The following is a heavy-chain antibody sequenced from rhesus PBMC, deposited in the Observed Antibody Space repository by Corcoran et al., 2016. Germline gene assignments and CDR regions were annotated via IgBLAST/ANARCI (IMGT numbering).Heavy chain of an antibody. CDR2: INYGGSRT. D-gene: IGHD3-16*01. V-gene: IGHV3S5*01. Sequence: EVQLVETGGGLVQPGGSLKLSCAASGFTFRNYGMSWVRQAPGTGRAGVTPINYGGSRTYYADSVKGRFTISRDNSKNALSLQMSSLRAEDTAVYYCARDLYYSGSYYYEVISMDVWGRGVLVTVSS. CDR3: ARDLYYSGSYYYEVISMDV. J-gene: IGHJ5-2*02. CDR1: GFTFRNYG.